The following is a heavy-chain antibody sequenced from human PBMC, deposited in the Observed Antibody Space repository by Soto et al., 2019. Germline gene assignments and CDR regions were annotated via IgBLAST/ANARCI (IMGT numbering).Heavy chain of an antibody. CDR3: ARHPNYYDSSGRPFAY. Sequence: SVKVSCKASGGTFSSYAISWVRQAPGQGLEWMGGIIPIFGTANYAQKFQGRVTITADESTSTAYMELSSLRSEDTAVYYCARHPNYYDSSGRPFAYWGQGTLVTVSS. CDR1: GGTFSSYA. J-gene: IGHJ4*02. V-gene: IGHV1-69*13. CDR2: IIPIFGTA. D-gene: IGHD3-22*01.